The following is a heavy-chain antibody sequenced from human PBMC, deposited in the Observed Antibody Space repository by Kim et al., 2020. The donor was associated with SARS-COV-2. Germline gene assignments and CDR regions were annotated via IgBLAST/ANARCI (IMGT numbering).Heavy chain of an antibody. D-gene: IGHD3-22*01. CDR1: GFTFSNAW. CDR3: TTDLTYYYDSSGYYQKSVFDY. J-gene: IGHJ4*02. Sequence: GGSLRLSCAASGFTFSNAWMSWVRQAPGKGLEWVGRIKSKTDGGTTDYAAPVKGRFTISRDDSKNTLYLQMNSLKTEDTAVYYCTTDLTYYYDSSGYYQKSVFDYWGQGTLVTVSS. CDR2: IKSKTDGGTT. V-gene: IGHV3-15*01.